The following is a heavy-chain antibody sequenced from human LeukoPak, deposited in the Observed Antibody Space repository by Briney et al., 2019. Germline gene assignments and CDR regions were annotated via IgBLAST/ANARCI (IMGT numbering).Heavy chain of an antibody. CDR1: GFTFRSYW. D-gene: IGHD3-3*01. Sequence: GGSLRLSCADSGFTFRSYWMSWVRQAPGKGLEWVANIKQDGSEKYYVDSVKGRFTISRDNAKNSLYLQMNSLRAEDTAVYYCARRISGSIYYMDVWGKGTTVTVSS. V-gene: IGHV3-7*01. J-gene: IGHJ6*03. CDR2: IKQDGSEK. CDR3: ARRISGSIYYMDV.